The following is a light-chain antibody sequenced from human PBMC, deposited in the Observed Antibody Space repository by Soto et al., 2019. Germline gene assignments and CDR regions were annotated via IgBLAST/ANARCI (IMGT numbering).Light chain of an antibody. J-gene: IGLJ3*02. Sequence: QSVLTQSASVSGSPGQSITISCTGTSSDVGGYNYVSWYQQHPGKAPKLIIYDVSNRPSGVSTRFSCSKSGNTASLTISGLQAEDEADYSCSSYTSTNSWVFGGGTKLTVL. CDR1: SSDVGGYNY. CDR3: SSYTSTNSWV. CDR2: DVS. V-gene: IGLV2-14*01.